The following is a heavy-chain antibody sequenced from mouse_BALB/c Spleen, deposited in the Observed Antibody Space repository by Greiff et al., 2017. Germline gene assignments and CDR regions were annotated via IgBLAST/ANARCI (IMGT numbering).Heavy chain of an antibody. D-gene: IGHD2-2*01. CDR1: GYTFTSYW. V-gene: IGHV1-69*02. CDR2: IYPSDSYT. CDR3: TRHGFAWFAY. J-gene: IGHJ3*01. Sequence: QVQLQQPGAELVRPGASVKLSCKASGYTFTSYWINWVKQRPGQGLEWIGNIYPSDSYTNYNQKFKDKATLTVDKSSSTAYMQLSSPTSEDSAVYYCTRHGFAWFAYWGQGTLVTVSA.